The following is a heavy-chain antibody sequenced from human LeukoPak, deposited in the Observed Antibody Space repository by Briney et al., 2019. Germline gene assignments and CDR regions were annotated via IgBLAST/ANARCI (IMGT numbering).Heavy chain of an antibody. CDR3: ARGAVAGHYYYYYYMDV. CDR2: INHTGTT. V-gene: IGHV4-34*01. CDR1: GGSFSEYY. J-gene: IGHJ6*03. D-gene: IGHD6-19*01. Sequence: PSETLSLTCAVYGGSFSEYYWNWIRQSPGKGLEWIGEINHTGTTNYNPSLKSPVTISVDTSKNQFSLKLSSVTAADTAVYYCARGAVAGHYYYYYYMDVWGKGTTVTVSS.